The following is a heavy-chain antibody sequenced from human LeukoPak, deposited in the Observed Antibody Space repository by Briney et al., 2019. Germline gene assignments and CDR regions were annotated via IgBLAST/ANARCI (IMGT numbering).Heavy chain of an antibody. D-gene: IGHD4-17*01. CDR1: GFTFSIYS. Sequence: GRSLRLSCAASGFTFSIYSMHWVRQAPGEGLEWVAMISYDGSNKYYADSVKGRITISRDNSNNTLYLQVNSLRAEDTAVYYCATAYGDYRPLYWGQGTLVTVSS. CDR2: ISYDGSNK. J-gene: IGHJ4*02. CDR3: ATAYGDYRPLY. V-gene: IGHV3-30-3*01.